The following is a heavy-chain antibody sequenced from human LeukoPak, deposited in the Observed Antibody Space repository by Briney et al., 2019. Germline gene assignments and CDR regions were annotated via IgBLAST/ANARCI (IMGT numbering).Heavy chain of an antibody. CDR1: RDSFFNAW. J-gene: IGHJ4*02. CDR2: IIIITDGGTT. CDR3: TTFRYYYGSGSYQKIKEFDY. V-gene: IGHV3-15*01. D-gene: IGHD3-10*01. Sequence: GGSPRLSSAAPRDSFFNAWMRRVREAPGEGLEWGCRIIIITDGGTTDYAAPVKGRSTISRDDSTNTLYLQMNSLKTDDTAVYYCTTFRYYYGSGSYQKIKEFDYWGQGTLVTVSS.